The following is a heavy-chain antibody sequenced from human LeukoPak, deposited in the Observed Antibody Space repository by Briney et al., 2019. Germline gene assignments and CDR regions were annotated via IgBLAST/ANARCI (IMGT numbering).Heavy chain of an antibody. CDR1: GFTFSSYA. Sequence: GGSLRLSCAASGFTFSSYAMSWVRQAPGKGLEWISAISARGGSTYYADSVKGRFSISRDNSKNTLYLQMNSLRAEDTAVYYCAKDYYYDSSGYYSGLDDYWGQGTLVTVSS. D-gene: IGHD3-22*01. V-gene: IGHV3-23*01. CDR3: AKDYYYDSSGYYSGLDDY. CDR2: ISARGGST. J-gene: IGHJ4*02.